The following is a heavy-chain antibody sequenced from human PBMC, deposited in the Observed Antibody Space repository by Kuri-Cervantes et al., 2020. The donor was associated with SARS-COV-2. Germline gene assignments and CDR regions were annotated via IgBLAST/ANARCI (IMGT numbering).Heavy chain of an antibody. CDR2: IYTSGST. CDR3: ARNLVWFGELLYPPAGAFDI. CDR1: GGSISSYY. J-gene: IGHJ3*02. D-gene: IGHD3-10*01. Sequence: SETLSLTCTVSGGSISSYYWSWIRQPAGKGLEWIGRIYTSGSTNYNPSLKSRVTISVDTSKNQFSLKLSSVTAADTAVYYCARNLVWFGELLYPPAGAFDIWGQGTMVTVSS. V-gene: IGHV4-4*07.